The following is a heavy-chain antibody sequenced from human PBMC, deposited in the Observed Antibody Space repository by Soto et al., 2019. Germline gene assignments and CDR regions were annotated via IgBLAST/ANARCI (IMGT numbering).Heavy chain of an antibody. CDR3: AKTVEGATELVYFDY. CDR2: ISWNSGSI. D-gene: IGHD1-7*01. V-gene: IGHV3-9*01. CDR1: GFTFDDYA. J-gene: IGHJ4*02. Sequence: GGSLRLSCAASGFTFDDYAMHWVRQAPGKGLEWVSGISWNSGSIGYADSVKGRFTISRDNAKNSLYLQMNSLRAEDTALYYCAKTVEGATELVYFDYWGQGTLVTVSS.